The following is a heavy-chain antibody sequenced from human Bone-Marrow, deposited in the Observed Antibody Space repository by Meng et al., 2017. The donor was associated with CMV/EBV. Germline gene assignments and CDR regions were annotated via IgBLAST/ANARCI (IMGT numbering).Heavy chain of an antibody. V-gene: IGHV4-61*01. CDR3: ASGYSSSWYGGGYFQH. Sequence: GSLRLSCTVSGGSVSSGSYYWSWIRQPPGKGLEWIGYIYYSGSTNSNPSLKSRVTISVDTSKNQSSLKLSSVTAADTAVYYCASGYSSSWYGGGYFQHWGPGNLVTVSS. D-gene: IGHD6-13*01. J-gene: IGHJ1*01. CDR2: IYYSGST. CDR1: GGSVSSGSYY.